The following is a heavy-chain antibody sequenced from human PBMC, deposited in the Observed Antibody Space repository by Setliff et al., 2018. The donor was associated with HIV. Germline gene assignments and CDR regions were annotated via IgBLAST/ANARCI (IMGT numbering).Heavy chain of an antibody. CDR2: INHSGST. CDR1: GGSFSGYY. D-gene: IGHD6-6*01. J-gene: IGHJ5*02. Sequence: SETLSLTCAVYGGSFSGYYWSWIRQPPGKGQEWIGEINHSGSTNYNTSRKIRVAISVDPSKNQCSLKLSSVTAADTAVYYCARGARSLAAQTWFDPWGQGTLVTVSS. V-gene: IGHV4-34*01. CDR3: ARGARSLAAQTWFDP.